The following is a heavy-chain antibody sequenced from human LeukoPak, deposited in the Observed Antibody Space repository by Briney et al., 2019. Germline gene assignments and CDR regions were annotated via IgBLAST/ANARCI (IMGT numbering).Heavy chain of an antibody. V-gene: IGHV4-30-2*01. CDR3: ARGWGSPIEVYFDD. CDR1: GGSISSGGYY. CDR2: IYHSGST. J-gene: IGHJ4*02. D-gene: IGHD7-27*01. Sequence: SETLSLTCTVSGGSISSGGYYWSWIRQPPGKGLEWIGYIYHSGSTYYNPSLKSRVTISVDTSKNQFSLKLSSVTAADTAVYYCARGWGSPIEVYFDDWGQGTLVTVSS.